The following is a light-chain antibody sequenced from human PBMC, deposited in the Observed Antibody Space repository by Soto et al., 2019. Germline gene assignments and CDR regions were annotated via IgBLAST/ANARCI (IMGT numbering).Light chain of an antibody. Sequence: QSVLTQPPSASGTPGQRVTISCSGISSNIGSNYVYWYQQLPGTAPKLLIYRNNQRPSGVPDRFSGSKSGTSASLAISELRSQDEVDYYCAACDDSLSGWVFGGGTKLTVL. CDR3: AACDDSLSGWV. J-gene: IGLJ3*02. V-gene: IGLV1-47*01. CDR1: SSNIGSNY. CDR2: RNN.